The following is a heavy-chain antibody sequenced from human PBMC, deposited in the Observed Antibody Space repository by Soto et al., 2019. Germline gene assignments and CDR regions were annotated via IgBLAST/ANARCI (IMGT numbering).Heavy chain of an antibody. CDR3: ARSYYDFWSGFIPDAFDI. D-gene: IGHD3-3*01. J-gene: IGHJ3*02. V-gene: IGHV1-18*01. CDR2: ISAYNGNT. Sequence: QVQLVQSGAEVKKPGASVKVSCKASGYTFTSYGISWVRQAPGQGLEWMGWISAYNGNTNYAQKLQGRVTMTTDTSTSTAYMELRSLRSDDAAVYYCARSYYDFWSGFIPDAFDIWGQGTMVTVSS. CDR1: GYTFTSYG.